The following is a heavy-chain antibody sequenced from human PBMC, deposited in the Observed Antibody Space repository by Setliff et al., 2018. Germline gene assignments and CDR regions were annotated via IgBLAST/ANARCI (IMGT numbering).Heavy chain of an antibody. CDR2: IHYRGST. CDR3: ARTRYGLGGRPY. J-gene: IGHJ4*02. V-gene: IGHV4-59*01. D-gene: IGHD2-15*01. CDR1: GDSISGDY. Sequence: SETLSLTCTVSGDSISGDYWNWIRQPPGKGLEWIGVIHYRGSTNYNPSLKSRVTISLDTPKNQFSLRLSSVTAADTAVYYCARTRYGLGGRPYWGQGTLVTVSS.